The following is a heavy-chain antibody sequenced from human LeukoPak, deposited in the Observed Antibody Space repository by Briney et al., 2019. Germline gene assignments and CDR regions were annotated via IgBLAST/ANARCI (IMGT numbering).Heavy chain of an antibody. D-gene: IGHD3-10*01. CDR1: GFTFSSYW. CDR3: ARAYYGSGRKPMDV. V-gene: IGHV3-74*01. Sequence: PGGSLRLSCAASGFTFSSYWMHWVRQAPGNGLVWVSRINSDGSRTSYADSVRGRFTISTDNAKNTLYLQMNSLRAEDTAVYYCARAYYGSGRKPMDVWGKGTTVTVSS. CDR2: INSDGSRT. J-gene: IGHJ6*03.